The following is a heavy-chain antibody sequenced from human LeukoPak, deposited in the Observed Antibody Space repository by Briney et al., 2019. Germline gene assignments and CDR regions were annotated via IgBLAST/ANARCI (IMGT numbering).Heavy chain of an antibody. J-gene: IGHJ4*02. D-gene: IGHD2-2*01. CDR3: ARFRGYCSSTSCYGDFDY. V-gene: IGHV4-59*08. CDR1: GAPLSGYY. Sequence: SETLSLTCTVSGAPLSGYYGTWFRHPPGKGREGIGYIYYSGSTNYNPSLKSRVTISVDTSKNQFSLKLSSVTAADTAVYYCARFRGYCSSTSCYGDFDYWGQGTLVTVSS. CDR2: IYYSGST.